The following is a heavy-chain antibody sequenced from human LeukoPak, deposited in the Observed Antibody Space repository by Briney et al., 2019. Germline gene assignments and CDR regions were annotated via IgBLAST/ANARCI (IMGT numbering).Heavy chain of an antibody. CDR3: ARAGGYCSSTSCYGQWLVKDPFDY. V-gene: IGHV4-38-2*02. Sequence: PSETLSLTCTVSGYSISSGYYWGWIRQPPGKGLEWIGSIYHSGSTYYNPSLKSRVTISVDTSKNQFSLKLSSVTAADTAVYYCARAGGYCSSTSCYGQWLVKDPFDYWGQGTLVTVSS. CDR1: GYSISSGYY. J-gene: IGHJ4*02. CDR2: IYHSGST. D-gene: IGHD2-2*01.